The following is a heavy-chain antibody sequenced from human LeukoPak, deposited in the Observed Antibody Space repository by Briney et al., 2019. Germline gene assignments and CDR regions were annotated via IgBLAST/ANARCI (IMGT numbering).Heavy chain of an antibody. V-gene: IGHV3-11*01. CDR2: ISSSGSTI. D-gene: IGHD3-3*01. CDR3: ARVYESRKYYDIWSGYLNWFDP. J-gene: IGHJ5*02. CDR1: GFTFSDYY. Sequence: PGGSLRLSCAASGFTFSDYYMSWIRQAPGKGLEWVSYISSSGSTIYYADSVKGRFTISRDNAKNSLYLQMNSLRAEDTAVYYCARVYESRKYYDIWSGYLNWFDPWGQGTLVTVSS.